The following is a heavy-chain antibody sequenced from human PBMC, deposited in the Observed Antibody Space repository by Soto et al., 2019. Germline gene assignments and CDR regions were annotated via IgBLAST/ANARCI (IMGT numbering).Heavy chain of an antibody. V-gene: IGHV1-69*06. CDR3: ARAVCSSTSCYLAFDY. D-gene: IGHD2-2*01. CDR1: GGTFSSYA. J-gene: IGHJ4*02. Sequence: SVKVSCKASGGTFSSYAISWVRQAPGQGLEWMGGIIPIFGTANYAQKSQGRVTITADKSTSTAYMELSSLRSEDTAVYYCARAVCSSTSCYLAFDYWGQGTLVTVSS. CDR2: IIPIFGTA.